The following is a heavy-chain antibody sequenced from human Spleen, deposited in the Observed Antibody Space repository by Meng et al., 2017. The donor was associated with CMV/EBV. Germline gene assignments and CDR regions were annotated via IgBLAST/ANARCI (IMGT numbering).Heavy chain of an antibody. D-gene: IGHD2-2*02. CDR3: ARELEGIVVVPAAIIDY. V-gene: IGHV1-2*02. J-gene: IGHJ4*02. CDR1: GYTFTGYY. CDR2: INPNSGDT. Sequence: ASVQVSCKASGYTFTGYYIHWVRQAPGQGLEWMGWINPNSGDTNYLQKFQGRVTMTRDRSISTAYMELSRLRSDDTAVYYCARELEGIVVVPAAIIDYWGQGTLVTVSS.